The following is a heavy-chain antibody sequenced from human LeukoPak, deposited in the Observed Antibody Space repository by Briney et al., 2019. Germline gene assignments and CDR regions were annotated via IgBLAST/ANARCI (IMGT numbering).Heavy chain of an antibody. CDR1: GFTFSSYE. CDR2: ISSSAKTM. CDR3: AREYGGRDWFDP. Sequence: GGSLRLSCAASGFTFSSYEMNWVRQAPGKGLEWVSYISSSAKTMYYADSVKGRFTISRDNAKNSLYLQMNSLRAEDTAVYYCAREYGGRDWFDPWGQGTLVTVSS. V-gene: IGHV3-48*03. J-gene: IGHJ5*02. D-gene: IGHD2-15*01.